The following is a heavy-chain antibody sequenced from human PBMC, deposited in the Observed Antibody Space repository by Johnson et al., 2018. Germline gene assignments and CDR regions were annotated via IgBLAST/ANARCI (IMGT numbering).Heavy chain of an antibody. Sequence: VQLVESGGGLVQSGGSXRLSCAASGFTLSSHWMSWVRQVPGKGLAWVANIKQDGCDQYDVDSVKGRFTISRDNAKNSLYMHMNSLRAEDTAVYYWARGLYGDYGDVEYFQHWGQGTLVTVSS. J-gene: IGHJ1*01. CDR2: IKQDGCDQ. D-gene: IGHD4-17*01. CDR3: ARGLYGDYGDVEYFQH. CDR1: GFTLSSHW. V-gene: IGHV3-7*01.